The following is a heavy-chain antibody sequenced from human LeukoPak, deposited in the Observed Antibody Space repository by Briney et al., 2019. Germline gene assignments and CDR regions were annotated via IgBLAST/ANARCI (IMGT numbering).Heavy chain of an antibody. CDR1: GGSFSGYY. Sequence: SETLSLTCAVYGGSFSGYYWSWIRQPPGKGLEWIGETNHSGSTNYNPSLKSRVTISVDTSKNQFSLKLSSVTAADTAVYYCARHIAVAGTSWGQGTLVTVSS. D-gene: IGHD6-19*01. CDR3: ARHIAVAGTS. J-gene: IGHJ4*02. CDR2: TNHSGST. V-gene: IGHV4-34*01.